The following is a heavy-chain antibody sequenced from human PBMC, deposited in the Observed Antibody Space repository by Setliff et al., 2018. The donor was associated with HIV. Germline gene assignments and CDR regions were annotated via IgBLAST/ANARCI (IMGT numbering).Heavy chain of an antibody. CDR2: ISSTGNTI. J-gene: IGHJ6*02. Sequence: GGSLRLSCAASGFTFSDYYMTWVRQAPGKELEWVSYISSTGNTIYYADSVKGRFTISRDNAKNSLYLQMNSLRAEDTAVYYCARVYVANIAARCQAALEWLEWNYYYGMDVWGQGTTVTVSS. CDR3: ARVYVANIAARCQAALEWLEWNYYYGMDV. D-gene: IGHD3-3*01. CDR1: GFTFSDYY. V-gene: IGHV3-11*04.